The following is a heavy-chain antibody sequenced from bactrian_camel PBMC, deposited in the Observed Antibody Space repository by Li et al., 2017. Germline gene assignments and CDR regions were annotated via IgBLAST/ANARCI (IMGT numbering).Heavy chain of an antibody. CDR2: IDSDGRSDFGTS. Sequence: VQLVESGGGSVRAGGSLTLSCSASGFTDPSYCVGWFRQAPGEAREDVAHIDSDGRSDFGTSSYADSVKGRFAVSLNSAKNTLTLQMNALKPEDTAMYYCASGGFCSRAWGQSAFGYWGQGTQVTVS. CDR1: GFTDPSYC. J-gene: IGHJ6*01. V-gene: IGHV3S42*01. CDR3: ASGGFCSRAWGQSAFGY. D-gene: IGHD2*01.